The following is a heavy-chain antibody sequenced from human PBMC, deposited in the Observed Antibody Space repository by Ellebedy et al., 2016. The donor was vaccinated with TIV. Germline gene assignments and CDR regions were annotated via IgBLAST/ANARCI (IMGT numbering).Heavy chain of an antibody. J-gene: IGHJ4*02. Sequence: ASVKVSCKASGYTFTSYGISWVRQAPGQGLEWMGRIIPILGIANYAQKLQGRVTMTTDTSTSTAYMELRSLRSDDTAVYYCAREGSSPSYFDYWGQGTLVTVSS. CDR1: GYTFTSYG. D-gene: IGHD6-6*01. CDR2: IIPILGIA. V-gene: IGHV1-18*01. CDR3: AREGSSPSYFDY.